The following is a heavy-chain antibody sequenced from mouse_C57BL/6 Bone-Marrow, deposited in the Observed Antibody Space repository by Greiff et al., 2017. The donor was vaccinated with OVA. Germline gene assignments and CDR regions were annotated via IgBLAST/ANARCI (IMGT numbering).Heavy chain of an antibody. CDR3: AIHYSIYADHYAMDY. D-gene: IGHD2-5*01. CDR2: ISSGSSTI. CDR1: GFTFSDYG. J-gene: IGHJ4*01. Sequence: EVQVVESGGGLVKPGGSLKLSCAASGFTFSDYGMHWVRQAPEQGLEWVAYISSGSSTIYYADTVKGRSTISRDNAKNTLFLQMTSLRSEDKAMYYCAIHYSIYADHYAMDYWGQGTSVTVSA. V-gene: IGHV5-17*01.